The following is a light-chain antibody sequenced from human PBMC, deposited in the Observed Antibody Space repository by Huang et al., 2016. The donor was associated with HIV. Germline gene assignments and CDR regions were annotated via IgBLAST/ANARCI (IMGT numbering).Light chain of an antibody. CDR3: QQRTNWPPGFT. Sequence: EIVLTQSPATLSLSPGESATLSCRASQSVGGYLAWYQQKLGQAPRLLIYDASNRATGIPARFSGSGSGTDFTLTISSLEPEDFAVYYCQQRTNWPPGFTFGPGTKVDIK. CDR1: QSVGGY. V-gene: IGKV3-11*01. CDR2: DAS. J-gene: IGKJ3*01.